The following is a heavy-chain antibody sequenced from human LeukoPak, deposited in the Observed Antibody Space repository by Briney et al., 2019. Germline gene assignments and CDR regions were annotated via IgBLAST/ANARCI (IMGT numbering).Heavy chain of an antibody. Sequence: ASVKVSCKASGYTFTTHDINWVRQAPGQGLEWLGWMSPNSGDTGYAQKFQGRVTMTSDSSISTAYMELSSLRSEDTAIYYCVRTPPNWGFDYWGQGTLVTVSS. J-gene: IGHJ4*02. V-gene: IGHV1-8*01. CDR2: MSPNSGDT. CDR1: GYTFTTHD. D-gene: IGHD7-27*01. CDR3: VRTPPNWGFDY.